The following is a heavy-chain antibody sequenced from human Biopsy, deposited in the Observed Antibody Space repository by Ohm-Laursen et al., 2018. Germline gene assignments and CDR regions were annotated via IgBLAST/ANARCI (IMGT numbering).Heavy chain of an antibody. V-gene: IGHV3-74*03. CDR1: GFTFSRSV. Sequence: SLRLSCSASGFTFSRSVMHWVRQAPGKGLMWVSRIHGDERSATYAEPVKGRFTISRDNAKNTLHLQMNSLRAEDTAVYYCARDYPSYSSVWYREPIIHCWGQGTLVTVSS. CDR2: IHGDERSA. CDR3: ARDYPSYSSVWYREPIIHC. J-gene: IGHJ4*02. D-gene: IGHD6-19*01.